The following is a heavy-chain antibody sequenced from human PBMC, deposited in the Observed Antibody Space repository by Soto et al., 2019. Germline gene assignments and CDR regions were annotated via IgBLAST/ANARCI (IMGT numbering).Heavy chain of an antibody. CDR1: GGSISSGGYY. CDR3: ARGKDCSGGSCYSGNWFDP. CDR2: IYYGGST. Sequence: QVQLQESGPGLVKPSQTLSLTCTVSGGSISSGGYYWSWIRQHPGKGLEWIGYIYYGGSTYYNPSLKSQVTISVDTSKNQISLKLSSVTAADTAVYYCARGKDCSGGSCYSGNWFDPWGQGTLVTVSS. D-gene: IGHD2-15*01. J-gene: IGHJ5*02. V-gene: IGHV4-31*01.